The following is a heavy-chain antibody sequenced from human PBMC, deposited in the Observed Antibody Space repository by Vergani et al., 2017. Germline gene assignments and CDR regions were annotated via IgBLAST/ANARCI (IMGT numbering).Heavy chain of an antibody. V-gene: IGHV3-66*01. CDR2: IYSGGST. CDR3: ARGATANWGWIDP. D-gene: IGHD7-27*01. J-gene: IGHJ5*02. Sequence: EVQLVESGGGLVQPGGSLRLSCAASGFTFSSYWMSWVRQAPGKGLEWVAVIYSGGSTYYADSVKGRFTISRDNSKNTLYFQMNSLRAEDTAVYYCARGATANWGWIDPWGQGTLVTVSS. CDR1: GFTFSSYW.